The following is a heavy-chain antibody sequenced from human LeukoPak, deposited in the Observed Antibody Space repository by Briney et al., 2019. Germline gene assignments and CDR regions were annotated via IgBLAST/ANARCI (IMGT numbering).Heavy chain of an antibody. J-gene: IGHJ6*04. V-gene: IGHV3-11*06. CDR1: GFTFSDYY. CDR2: ISSSSSYT. Sequence: GGSLRLSCAASGFTFSDYYMSWIRQAPGKGLEWVSYISSSSSYTNYADSVKGRFTISRDNAKNSLYLQTNSLRAEDTAVYYCAKSEFDWLNYYYGMDVWGKGTTVTVSS. CDR3: AKSEFDWLNYYYGMDV. D-gene: IGHD3-9*01.